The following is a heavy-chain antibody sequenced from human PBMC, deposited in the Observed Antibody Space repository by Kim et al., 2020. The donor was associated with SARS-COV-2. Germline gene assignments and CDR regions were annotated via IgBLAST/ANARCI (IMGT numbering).Heavy chain of an antibody. CDR2: ISAYNGNT. V-gene: IGHV1-18*01. Sequence: ASVKVSCKASGYTFTSYGISWVRQAPGQGLEWMGWISAYNGNTNYAQKLQGRVTMTTDTSTSTAYMELRSLRSDDTAVYYCARDLPYIILGAISEGPAAFDYWGQGTLVTVSS. CDR3: ARDLPYIILGAISEGPAAFDY. D-gene: IGHD7-27*01. J-gene: IGHJ4*02. CDR1: GYTFTSYG.